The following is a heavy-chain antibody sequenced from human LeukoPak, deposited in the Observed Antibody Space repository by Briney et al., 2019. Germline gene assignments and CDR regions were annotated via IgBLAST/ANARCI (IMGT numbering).Heavy chain of an antibody. D-gene: IGHD2-15*01. V-gene: IGHV1-46*01. CDR3: ARDEAALSFDY. Sequence: ASVKVSCKASGYTFTSYYMHWVRQAPGQGLEWMGIINPSGGSTSYAQKFQGRVTMTRDTSISTAYMELSRLRSDDTAVYYCARDEAALSFDYWGQGTLVTVSS. CDR2: INPSGGST. J-gene: IGHJ4*02. CDR1: GYTFTSYY.